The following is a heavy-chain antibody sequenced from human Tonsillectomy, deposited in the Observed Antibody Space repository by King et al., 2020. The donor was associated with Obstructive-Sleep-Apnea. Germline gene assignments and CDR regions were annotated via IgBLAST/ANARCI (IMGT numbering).Heavy chain of an antibody. V-gene: IGHV3-49*03. J-gene: IGHJ4*02. D-gene: IGHD5-18*01. Sequence: VQLVESGGGLVQPGRSLRLSCTASGFTFGDYPMSWFRQAPGKGLEWVGFIRSKAHGGTTEDAASVKGRFIISRDDSKSIAYLQMNILITEDTAVYYCTRGRGYNYDYSDYWGQGTLVTVSS. CDR3: TRGRGYNYDYSDY. CDR2: IRSKAHGGTT. CDR1: GFTFGDYP.